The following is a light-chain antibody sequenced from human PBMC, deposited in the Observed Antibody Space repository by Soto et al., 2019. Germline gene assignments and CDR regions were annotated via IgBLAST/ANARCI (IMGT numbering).Light chain of an antibody. J-gene: IGKJ1*01. Sequence: DIQMTQSPSTLSASVGDSVTIACRAGQSISPWLAWYQQKPGKAPKLLIYGASSLEGGVPSRFSGSGSGTDFTLTISSLQPDDSATYYCQHYNSYSEAFGQGTKVDIK. CDR3: QHYNSYSEA. V-gene: IGKV1-5*01. CDR2: GAS. CDR1: QSISPW.